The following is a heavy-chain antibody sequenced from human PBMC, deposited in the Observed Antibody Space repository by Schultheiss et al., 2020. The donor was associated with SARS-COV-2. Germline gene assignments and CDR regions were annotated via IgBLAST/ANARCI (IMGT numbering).Heavy chain of an antibody. D-gene: IGHD1-26*01. CDR3: ATGVGATTDAFAI. Sequence: SETLSLTCAVYGGSFSGYYWNWIRQPPGKGLEWIGEINRSGSTNYNPSLKSRVTISVDTSKNQFSLKLSSVTAADTAVYYRATGVGATTDAFAIWGQGTMVTVSS. V-gene: IGHV4-34*01. CDR2: INRSGST. CDR1: GGSFSGYY. J-gene: IGHJ3*02.